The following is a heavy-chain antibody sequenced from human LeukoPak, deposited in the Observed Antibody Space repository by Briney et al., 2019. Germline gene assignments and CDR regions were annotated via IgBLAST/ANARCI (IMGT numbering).Heavy chain of an antibody. CDR3: AKDQPQFRYSSGYYYSDY. D-gene: IGHD3-22*01. CDR1: GYTFTSYG. J-gene: IGHJ4*02. V-gene: IGHV1-18*01. CDR2: ISAYNGNT. Sequence: ASVKVSCKASGYTFTSYGISWARQAPGQGLEWMGWISAYNGNTNYAQKLQGRVTMTTDTSTSTAYMELRSLRSDDTAVYYCAKDQPQFRYSSGYYYSDYWGQGTLVTVSS.